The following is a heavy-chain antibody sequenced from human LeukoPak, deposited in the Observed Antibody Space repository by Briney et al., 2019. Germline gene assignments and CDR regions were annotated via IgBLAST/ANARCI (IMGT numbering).Heavy chain of an antibody. CDR3: AKGGEYFDWLLYLDY. V-gene: IGHV4-39*07. Sequence: SETLSLTCTVSGGSISSSSYYWGWIRQPPGKGLEWIGSIYYSGSTYYNPSLKSRVTISVDTSKNQFSLKLSSVTAEDTAVYYCAKGGEYFDWLLYLDYWGQGTLVTVSS. CDR2: IYYSGST. CDR1: GGSISSSSYY. J-gene: IGHJ4*02. D-gene: IGHD3-9*01.